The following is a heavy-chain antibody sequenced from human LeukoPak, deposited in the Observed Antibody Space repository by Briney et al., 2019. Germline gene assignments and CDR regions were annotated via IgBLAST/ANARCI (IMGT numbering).Heavy chain of an antibody. Sequence: GGSLRLSCVASGFTVSSNYMSWVRQAPGKGLERVSVIYSGGSTYYADSVKGRFTTSRDNSKNTLYLQMNSLRAEDTAVYYCASGSGSYRTPYYYMDVWGTGTTVTVSS. CDR3: ASGSGSYRTPYYYMDV. J-gene: IGHJ6*03. CDR2: IYSGGST. D-gene: IGHD3-10*01. CDR1: GFTVSSNY. V-gene: IGHV3-53*01.